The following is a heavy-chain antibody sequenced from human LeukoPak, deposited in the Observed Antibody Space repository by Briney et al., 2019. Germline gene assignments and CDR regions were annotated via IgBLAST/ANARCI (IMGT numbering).Heavy chain of an antibody. CDR3: AKDRLIVGATTGFDY. CDR2: IRYDGSNK. J-gene: IGHJ4*02. Sequence: GGSLRLSCAASGFTFSSYGMHWVRQAPGKGLEWVAFIRYDGSNKYYADSVKGRFTITRDNSKNTLYLQMNSLRAEDTAVYYCAKDRLIVGATTGFDYWGQGTLVTVSS. V-gene: IGHV3-30*02. D-gene: IGHD1-26*01. CDR1: GFTFSSYG.